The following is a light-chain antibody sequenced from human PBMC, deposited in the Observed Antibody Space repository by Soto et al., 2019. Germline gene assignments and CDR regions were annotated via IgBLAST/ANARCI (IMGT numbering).Light chain of an antibody. CDR1: QSVRSSY. Sequence: EIVLTQSPGTLSLSPGERATLSCRASQSVRSSYLAWYQQRPGQAPRLLIHGAPSRATGIPDRFSGSGSGTDFTLTISRLEPEDFAVYYCQQYGGSPLITFGPGTKVEIK. CDR2: GAP. J-gene: IGKJ3*01. CDR3: QQYGGSPLIT. V-gene: IGKV3-20*01.